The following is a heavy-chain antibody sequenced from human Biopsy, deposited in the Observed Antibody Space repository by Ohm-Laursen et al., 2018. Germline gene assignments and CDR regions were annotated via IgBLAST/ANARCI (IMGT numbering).Heavy chain of an antibody. CDR3: ALQSVAQMKNFDY. CDR1: GFSFTGYY. J-gene: IGHJ4*02. CDR2: ISPKSGGT. V-gene: IGHV1-2*02. D-gene: IGHD6-19*01. Sequence: ASVKVSCKVSGFSFTGYYIHWMRQAPGQGLEWMGWISPKSGGTNYAQKFQGNITMTKNTSMSTAYMEMSRLRSDDTAVYYCALQSVAQMKNFDYWGQGTLVTVSS.